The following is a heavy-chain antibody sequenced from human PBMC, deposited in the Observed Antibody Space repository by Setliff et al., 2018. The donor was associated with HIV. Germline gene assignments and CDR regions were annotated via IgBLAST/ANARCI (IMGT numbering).Heavy chain of an antibody. D-gene: IGHD2-21*02. CDR1: GFTFGDYA. J-gene: IGHJ4*02. Sequence: GGSLRLSCTAFGFTFGDYAMSWVRQAPGKGLEWVSFIRSKAYGGTTEYAPSVKGRFTISRDDSKSIASLQMNSLKTEDTAVYYCTRAVVVTAIGGLDYWGQGTLVTVSS. V-gene: IGHV3-49*04. CDR2: IRSKAYGGTT. CDR3: TRAVVVTAIGGLDY.